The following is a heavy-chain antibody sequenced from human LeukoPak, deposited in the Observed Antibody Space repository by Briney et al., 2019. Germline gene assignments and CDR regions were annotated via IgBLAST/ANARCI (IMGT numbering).Heavy chain of an antibody. Sequence: PGGSLRLSCAASGFTFSSYEMNWVRQAPGKGLEWVSYISSSGSTIYYADSVKGRFTISRDNAKNSLYLQMNSLRAEDTAVYYCAKPTDAERSQVAGYSYGSSFDYWGQGTLVTVSS. J-gene: IGHJ4*02. D-gene: IGHD5-18*01. CDR1: GFTFSSYE. CDR2: ISSSGSTI. CDR3: AKPTDAERSQVAGYSYGSSFDY. V-gene: IGHV3-48*03.